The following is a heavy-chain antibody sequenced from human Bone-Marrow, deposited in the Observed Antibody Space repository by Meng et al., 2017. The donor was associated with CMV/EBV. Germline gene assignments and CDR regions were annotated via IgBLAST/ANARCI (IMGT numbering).Heavy chain of an antibody. D-gene: IGHD6-6*01. CDR2: INPSGGST. Sequence: ASVKVSCKASGYTFTSYYMHWVRQAPGQGLEWMGIINPSGGSTSYAQKFQGRVTMTRDTSTSTVYMELSSLRSEDTAVYYCAADLGQLVASSDAFAIWGPGPMVTGSS. J-gene: IGHJ3*02. CDR1: GYTFTSYY. CDR3: AADLGQLVASSDAFAI. V-gene: IGHV1-46*01.